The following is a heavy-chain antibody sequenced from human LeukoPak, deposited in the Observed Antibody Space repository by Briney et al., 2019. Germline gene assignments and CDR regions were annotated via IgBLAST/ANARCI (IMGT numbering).Heavy chain of an antibody. V-gene: IGHV3-21*01. CDR1: GFTFSSYS. D-gene: IGHD2-15*01. Sequence: GGSLRLSCAASGFTFSSYSFNWVRQAPGKGLEWVSSISTRSIFIYYADSVKGRFTISRDNAKNSLYLQMNSLRAEDTAVYYCARAAAPPAGGTGFFPVDYWGQGTLVTVSS. CDR2: ISTRSIFI. J-gene: IGHJ4*02. CDR3: ARAAAPPAGGTGFFPVDY.